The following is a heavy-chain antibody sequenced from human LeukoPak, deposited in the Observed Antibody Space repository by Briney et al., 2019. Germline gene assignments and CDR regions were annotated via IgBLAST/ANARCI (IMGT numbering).Heavy chain of an antibody. CDR2: ISGSGFET. CDR3: AKDRVVYSAFDS. D-gene: IGHD4-11*01. J-gene: IGHJ4*02. Sequence: GGSLRLSCAASGFTFSSYTMSWVRQSPGKGLEWVTAISGSGFETFYADSVKGRFTISRDNSNDTLYLQMNSLGADDTAIYYCAKDRVVYSAFDSWGQGNLATVSS. CDR1: GFTFSSYT. V-gene: IGHV3-23*01.